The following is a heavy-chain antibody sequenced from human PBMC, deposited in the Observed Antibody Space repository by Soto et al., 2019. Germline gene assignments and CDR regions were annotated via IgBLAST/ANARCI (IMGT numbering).Heavy chain of an antibody. D-gene: IGHD5-12*01. Sequence: PGGSLRLSCAASGFTFSNSWMSWVRQAPGKGLEWVGRIKSKTDGGTTDYAAPVKGRFTISRDDSKNTLYLQMNSLKTEDTAVYYCTTDLLTAGLYSGYDFYYYYYGMYVWGQGTTVTVP. CDR2: IKSKTDGGTT. J-gene: IGHJ6*02. CDR3: TTDLLTAGLYSGYDFYYYYYGMYV. V-gene: IGHV3-15*01. CDR1: GFTFSNSW.